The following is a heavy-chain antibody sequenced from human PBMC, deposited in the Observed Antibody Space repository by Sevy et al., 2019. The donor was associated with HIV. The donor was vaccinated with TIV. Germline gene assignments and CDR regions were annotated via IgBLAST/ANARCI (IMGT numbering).Heavy chain of an antibody. CDR1: GFTFSSYA. CDR3: AKDARDYDSSGYYYVSNYFDY. CDR2: ISGSGDST. V-gene: IGHV3-23*01. Sequence: GGSLRLSCAASGFTFSSYAMSWVRQAPGKGLEWVSAISGSGDSTYYADSVKGRFTISRDNSKNTLYLQMNSLRAEDTAVYYCAKDARDYDSSGYYYVSNYFDYWGQGTLVTVSS. D-gene: IGHD3-22*01. J-gene: IGHJ4*02.